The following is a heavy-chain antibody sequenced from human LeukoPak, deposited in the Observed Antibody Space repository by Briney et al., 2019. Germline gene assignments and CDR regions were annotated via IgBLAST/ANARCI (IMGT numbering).Heavy chain of an antibody. J-gene: IGHJ4*02. CDR1: GYSFTSYW. CDR2: IYPGDSDT. Sequence: GESLKISCKGSGYSFTSYWTGWVRQMPGKGLEWMGIIYPGDSDTRYSPSFQGQVTISADKFISTAYLQWSSLKASDTAVYYCARLGGSGSYVPSTKYYFDYWGQGTLVTVSS. CDR3: ARLGGSGSYVPSTKYYFDY. D-gene: IGHD3-10*01. V-gene: IGHV5-51*01.